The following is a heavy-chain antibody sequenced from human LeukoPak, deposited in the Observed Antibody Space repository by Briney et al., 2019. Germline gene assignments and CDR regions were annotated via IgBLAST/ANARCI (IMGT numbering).Heavy chain of an antibody. D-gene: IGHD3-3*01. J-gene: IGHJ4*02. V-gene: IGHV4-59*01. CDR1: GDSISTYY. CDR3: ARGGYDSDFDY. CDR2: IYFTGRT. Sequence: PSETLSLTCTVSGDSISTYYWSWIRLPPGKGLEWIAYIYFTGRTQYNPSLKNRVTISVDTSKNQFSLRLSSVTPADTAVYYCARGGYDSDFDYWGQGTLVTVSS.